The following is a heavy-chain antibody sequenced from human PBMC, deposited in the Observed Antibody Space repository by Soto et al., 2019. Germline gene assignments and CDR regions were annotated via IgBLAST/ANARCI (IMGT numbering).Heavy chain of an antibody. CDR3: ARGIGFGQLLTLFHY. Sequence: GGSLRLPCAASGFTFSTHNMNWARQAPGKGLEWVSSISSSGSSIYYADSVKGRFTVSRDNAKNSLYLQMNSLRAEDTAVYYCARGIGFGQLLTLFHYWGQGTLVTVSS. CDR1: GFTFSTHN. J-gene: IGHJ4*02. V-gene: IGHV3-21*01. D-gene: IGHD3-10*01. CDR2: ISSSGSSI.